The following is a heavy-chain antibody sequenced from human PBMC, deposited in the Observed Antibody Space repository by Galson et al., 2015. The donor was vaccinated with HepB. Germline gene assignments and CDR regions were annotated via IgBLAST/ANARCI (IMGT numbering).Heavy chain of an antibody. J-gene: IGHJ4*02. V-gene: IGHV3-43*01. D-gene: IGHD3-3*01. CDR1: GFTFDDYT. CDR3: AKDGGFTDFWSGYYTH. Sequence: SLRLSCAASGFTFDDYTMHWIRHAPGKGLEWVSLISWDGGSTYYADSVKGRFTISRDNSKNSLYLQMNSLRTEDTALYYCAKDGGFTDFWSGYYTHWGQGTLVTVSS. CDR2: ISWDGGST.